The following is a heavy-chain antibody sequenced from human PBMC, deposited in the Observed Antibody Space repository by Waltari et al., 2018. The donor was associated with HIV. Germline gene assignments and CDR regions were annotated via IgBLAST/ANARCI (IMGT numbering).Heavy chain of an antibody. CDR1: GGSMSRYY. Sequence: QVQLQESGPGLVKPSETLSLTCTVSGGSMSRYYGSWIRQPPGKGLEWIGYVYYTGSTNYSPSLKSRVTISVDTSKNQFPLKLSFVTAADTAVYYCARGRGTIDPWGQGTLVTVSS. D-gene: IGHD3-10*01. J-gene: IGHJ5*02. CDR2: VYYTGST. V-gene: IGHV4-59*01. CDR3: ARGRGTIDP.